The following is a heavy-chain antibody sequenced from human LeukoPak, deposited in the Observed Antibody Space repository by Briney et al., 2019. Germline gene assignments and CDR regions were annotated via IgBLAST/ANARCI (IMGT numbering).Heavy chain of an antibody. Sequence: ASVKVSCKASGYTFTSYGISWVRQAPGQGLEWMGWISAYNGNTNYAQKLQGRVTMTTDTSTSTAYMELRSLRSDDTAVYYCARNDAYCSSTSCYVTGSPHYYYGMDVWGQGTTVTVSS. CDR2: ISAYNGNT. CDR1: GYTFTSYG. J-gene: IGHJ6*02. V-gene: IGHV1-18*01. D-gene: IGHD2-2*01. CDR3: ARNDAYCSSTSCYVTGSPHYYYGMDV.